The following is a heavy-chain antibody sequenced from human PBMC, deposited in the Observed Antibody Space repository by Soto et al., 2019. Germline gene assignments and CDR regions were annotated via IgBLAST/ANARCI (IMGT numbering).Heavy chain of an antibody. V-gene: IGHV3-64*04. D-gene: IGHD3-9*01. J-gene: IGHJ4*02. CDR3: ARAQLRYFDWLPGNYFDY. CDR1: GFTFSMHS. CDR2: ISRDGRST. Sequence: PGGSLRLSCSASGFTFSMHSMHWVRQTPGKALEYVSAISRDGRSTFYADSVKGRFTISRDNSKNTLYLQMNSLRAEDTAVYYCARAQLRYFDWLPGNYFDYWGQGTLVTVSS.